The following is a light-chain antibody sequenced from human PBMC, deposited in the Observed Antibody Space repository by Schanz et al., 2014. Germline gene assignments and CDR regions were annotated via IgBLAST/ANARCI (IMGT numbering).Light chain of an antibody. V-gene: IGLV1-44*01. CDR1: IFNIGSRA. J-gene: IGLJ1*01. CDR2: SND. CDR3: QSYDSSLNNYV. Sequence: QSVLTQPPSASGTPGQRVTISCSGGIFNIGSRAVNWYQQLPGTAPKLLIYSNDQRPSGVPDRFSGSRSGTSASLAISGLQSEDEADYYCQSYDSSLNNYVFGSGTKVTVL.